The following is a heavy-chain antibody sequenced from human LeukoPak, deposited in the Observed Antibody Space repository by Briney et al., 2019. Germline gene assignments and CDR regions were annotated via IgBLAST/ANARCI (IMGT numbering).Heavy chain of an antibody. CDR1: GFTFSTYW. CDR2: ISWNSGSI. J-gene: IGHJ4*02. D-gene: IGHD5-18*01. CDR3: AKSRGYSYYFDY. V-gene: IGHV3-9*01. Sequence: GGSLRLSCVASGFTFSTYWMTWVRQAPGKGLEWVSGISWNSGSIGYADSVKGRFTTSRDNAKNSLYLQMNSLRAEDTALYYCAKSRGYSYYFDYWGQGTLVTVSS.